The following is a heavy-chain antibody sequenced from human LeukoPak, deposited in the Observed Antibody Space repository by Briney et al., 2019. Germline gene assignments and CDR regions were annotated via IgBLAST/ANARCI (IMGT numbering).Heavy chain of an antibody. CDR3: ARDYPSSSWYHPNWFDP. J-gene: IGHJ5*02. V-gene: IGHV3-23*01. CDR1: GFTFSSYA. CDR2: ISGSGGST. D-gene: IGHD6-13*01. Sequence: GGSLRLSCAASGFTFSSYAMSWVRQAPGKGLEWVSAISGSGGSTYYADSVKGRFTISRDNAKNSLYLQMNSLRAEDTAVYYCARDYPSSSWYHPNWFDPWGQGTLVTVSS.